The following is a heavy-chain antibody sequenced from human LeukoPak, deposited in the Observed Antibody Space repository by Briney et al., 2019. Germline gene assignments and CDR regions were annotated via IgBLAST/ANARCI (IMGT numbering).Heavy chain of an antibody. Sequence: PGGSLRLSCAASGFTFSSYWMSWVRQAPGKGLEWVANIKQDGSEKYYVDSVKGRFTISRDNAKNSLYLQMNSLRAEDTAVYYCARDIGVLRFLEWLSTDDAFDIWGQGTMVTVSS. CDR1: GFTFSSYW. J-gene: IGHJ3*02. CDR2: IKQDGSEK. CDR3: ARDIGVLRFLEWLSTDDAFDI. V-gene: IGHV3-7*01. D-gene: IGHD3-3*01.